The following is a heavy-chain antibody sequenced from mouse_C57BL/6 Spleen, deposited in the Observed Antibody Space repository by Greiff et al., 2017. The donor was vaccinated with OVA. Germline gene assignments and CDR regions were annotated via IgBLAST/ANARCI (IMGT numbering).Heavy chain of an antibody. CDR1: GYTFTDYE. CDR3: TRRVEGY. CDR2: IDPETGGT. Sequence: VKLMESGAELVRPGASVTLSCKASGYTFTDYEMHWVKQTPVHGLEWIGAIDPETGGTAYNQKFKGKAILTADKSSSTAYMELRSLTSEDSAVYYCTRRVEGYWGQGTTLTVSS. V-gene: IGHV1-15*01. J-gene: IGHJ2*01. D-gene: IGHD1-1*02.